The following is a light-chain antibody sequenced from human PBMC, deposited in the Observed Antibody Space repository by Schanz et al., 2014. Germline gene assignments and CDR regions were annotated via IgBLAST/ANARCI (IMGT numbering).Light chain of an antibody. Sequence: VLTQSPGTLSLSPGERATLSCRASQSVSATYLTWYQQKPGQAPRVLIYGASTRATGIPARFSGSGSGTEFTLTISSLQSEDFAVYYCQQYNNWPPWTFGQGTKVEIK. CDR2: GAS. CDR3: QQYNNWPPWT. J-gene: IGKJ1*01. CDR1: QSVSATY. V-gene: IGKV3-15*01.